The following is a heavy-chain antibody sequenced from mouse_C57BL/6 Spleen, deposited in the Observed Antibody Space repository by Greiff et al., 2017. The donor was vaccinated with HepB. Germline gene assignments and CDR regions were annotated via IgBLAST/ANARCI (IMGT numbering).Heavy chain of an antibody. D-gene: IGHD1-1*01. CDR2: ISDGGSYT. J-gene: IGHJ3*01. CDR3: ARCGDYEEGFAY. Sequence: EVMLVESGGGLVKPGGSLKLSCAASGFTFSSYAMSWVRQTPEKRLEWVATISDGGSYTYYPDNVKGRFTISRDNAKNNQYLQMSHLKSEDTAMYYCARCGDYEEGFAYWGQGTLVTVSA. V-gene: IGHV5-4*03. CDR1: GFTFSSYA.